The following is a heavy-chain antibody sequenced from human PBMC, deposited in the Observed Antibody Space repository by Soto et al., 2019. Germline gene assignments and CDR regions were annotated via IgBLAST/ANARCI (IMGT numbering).Heavy chain of an antibody. J-gene: IGHJ6*02. CDR3: ARGGGYDFWSGYYPNYYYYGMDV. CDR2: MNPNSGNT. D-gene: IGHD3-3*01. CDR1: GYTFTSYD. Sequence: ASVKVSCKASGYTFTSYDINWVRQATGQGLEWMGWMNPNSGNTGYAQKFQGRVTMTRNTSISTAYMELSSLRSEDTAVYYCARGGGYDFWSGYYPNYYYYGMDVWGQGTTVTVSS. V-gene: IGHV1-8*01.